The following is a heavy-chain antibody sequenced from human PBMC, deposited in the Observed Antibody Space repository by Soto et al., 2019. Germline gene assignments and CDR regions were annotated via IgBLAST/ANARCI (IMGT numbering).Heavy chain of an antibody. Sequence: QVQLVQSGAEVKKPGASVKVSCKASGDTFTDYYIHWVRQAPGQGLEWMGTVNPSGGHTTYAQHCRGTGTRIXGXYXXPLYTGRCGLRSQKTAGYYCARGAPVRVVTAALAYGGQGTLVTVSS. CDR3: ARGAPVRVVTAALAY. V-gene: IGHV1-46*01. CDR1: GDTFTDYY. D-gene: IGHD2-8*02. CDR2: VNPSGGHT. J-gene: IGHJ4*02.